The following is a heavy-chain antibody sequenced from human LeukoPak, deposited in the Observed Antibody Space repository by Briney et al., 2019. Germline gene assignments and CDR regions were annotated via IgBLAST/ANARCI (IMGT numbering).Heavy chain of an antibody. CDR2: ISYDGSNK. J-gene: IGHJ4*02. Sequence: GRSLRLSCAASGFTFSSYAMHWVRQAPGKGLEWVAVISYDGSNKYYADSVKGRFTISRDNSKNTLYLQMNSLRAEDTAVYYCARDGGGGSYSVYGFFDYWGQGTLVTGSS. CDR3: ARDGGGGSYSVYGFFDY. D-gene: IGHD1-26*01. V-gene: IGHV3-30*04. CDR1: GFTFSSYA.